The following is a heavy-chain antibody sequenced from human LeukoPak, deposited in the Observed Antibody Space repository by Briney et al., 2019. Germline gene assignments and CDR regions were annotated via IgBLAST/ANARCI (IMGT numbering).Heavy chain of an antibody. Sequence: PSETLSLTCTVSGGSISSYYWSWIRQPPGKGLEWIGYIYYSGSTNYNPSLKSRVTISVDTSKNQFSLKLSSVTAADTAVYYCARGEGSSRVRSWFDPWGQGTLVTVSS. D-gene: IGHD6-6*01. CDR3: ARGEGSSRVRSWFDP. J-gene: IGHJ5*02. CDR1: GGSISSYY. CDR2: IYYSGST. V-gene: IGHV4-59*01.